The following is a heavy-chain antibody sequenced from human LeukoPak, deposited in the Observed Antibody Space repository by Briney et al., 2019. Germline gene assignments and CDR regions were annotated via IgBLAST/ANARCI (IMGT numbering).Heavy chain of an antibody. CDR1: GYTFTSYD. CDR2: MNPNSGNT. D-gene: IGHD2-2*01. CDR3: ARGLSSSQLLFYGH. Sequence: ASVKVSCKASGYTFTSYDINWVRQATGQGLEWMGWMNPNSGNTGYAQKFQGRVTMTRNTSISTAYMELSSLRSEDTAVYYCARGLSSSQLLFYGHWGQGTLVTVSS. V-gene: IGHV1-8*01. J-gene: IGHJ4*02.